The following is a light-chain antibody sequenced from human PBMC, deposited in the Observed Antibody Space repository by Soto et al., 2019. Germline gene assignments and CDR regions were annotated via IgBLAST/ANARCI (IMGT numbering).Light chain of an antibody. CDR3: SSYTSSSTLNDV. Sequence: QSALTQPASVSGSPGQSITISCTGTSSDVGGYNYVSWYQQHPGKAPKLMIYEVSNRPSGVSNRFSGSKSGNTASLTISGFQAEDEADYYCSSYTSSSTLNDVFGTGTKLTVL. V-gene: IGLV2-14*01. CDR1: SSDVGGYNY. J-gene: IGLJ1*01. CDR2: EVS.